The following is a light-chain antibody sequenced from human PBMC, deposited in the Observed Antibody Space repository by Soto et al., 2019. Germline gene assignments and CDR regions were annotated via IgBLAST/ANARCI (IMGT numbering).Light chain of an antibody. J-gene: IGKJ1*01. V-gene: IGKV3-20*01. CDR2: GGS. Sequence: SLYVEDRDTLLCRASQSVSNNYLAWYQQKPGQAPRLLIYGGSNRATGIPDRFCGSGSGTDFTLTISRLEPEDFALYYGQHYGSSGTFAQGTKVDIK. CDR1: QSVSNNY. CDR3: QHYGSSGT.